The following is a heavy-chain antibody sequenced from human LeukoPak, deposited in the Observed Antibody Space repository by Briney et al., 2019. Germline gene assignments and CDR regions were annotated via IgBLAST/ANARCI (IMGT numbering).Heavy chain of an antibody. CDR3: AKXRXSGXXYQERPXXX. CDR1: GFTFSSYA. V-gene: IGHV3-23*01. D-gene: IGHD3-10*01. J-gene: IGHJ4*02. Sequence: PGGSLRLSCAASGFTFSSYAMSWVRQAPGKGLEWVSAISGSGGSTYYADSVKGRFTISRGNSKNTLYLQMNSLRAEDTAVYYCAKXRXSGXXYQERPXXXWGQGTXXTVS. CDR2: ISGSGGST.